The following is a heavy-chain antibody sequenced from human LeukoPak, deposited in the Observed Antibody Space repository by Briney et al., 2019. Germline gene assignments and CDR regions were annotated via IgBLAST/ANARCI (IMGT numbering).Heavy chain of an antibody. CDR1: GFTFSSYA. J-gene: IGHJ4*02. D-gene: IGHD3-10*01. Sequence: PGRSLRLSCAASGFTFSSYAMDWVRQAPGKGLEWVGRTRNKANSYTTEYAASVKGRFTISRDDSKNSLYLQMNSLKTEDTAVYYCACFDYYGSGSYYNVVVWGQGTLVTVSS. CDR3: ACFDYYGSGSYYNVVV. V-gene: IGHV3-72*01. CDR2: TRNKANSYTT.